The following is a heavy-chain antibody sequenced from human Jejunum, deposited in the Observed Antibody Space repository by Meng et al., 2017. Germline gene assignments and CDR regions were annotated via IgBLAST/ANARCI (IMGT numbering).Heavy chain of an antibody. V-gene: IGHV3-33*01. Sequence: QVQLGGSGGGVVQPGRSLRLSCAASGFTFSKHGMQWVRQAPGKGLEWVAVIWYDGSNEYYADSVKGRFTISRDNSHNTVDLQMNSVRVDDTAVYFCLRGRDYWGQGTLVTVSS. D-gene: IGHD3-10*01. CDR2: IWYDGSNE. CDR3: LRGRDY. CDR1: GFTFSKHG. J-gene: IGHJ4*02.